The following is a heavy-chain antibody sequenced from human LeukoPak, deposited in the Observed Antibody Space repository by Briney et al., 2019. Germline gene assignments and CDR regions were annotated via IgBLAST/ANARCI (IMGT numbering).Heavy chain of an antibody. CDR2: VDPEDGET. J-gene: IGHJ4*02. V-gene: IGHV1-69-2*01. CDR3: ATGDILTGYYMNY. Sequence: GATVKISCKVSGYTFTYYYMHWVQQAPGKGLEWMGLVDPEDGETIYAEKFQGRVTITADTSTDTAYMELSSLRSEDTAVYYCATGDILTGYYMNYWGQGTLVTVSS. D-gene: IGHD3-9*01. CDR1: GYTFTYYY.